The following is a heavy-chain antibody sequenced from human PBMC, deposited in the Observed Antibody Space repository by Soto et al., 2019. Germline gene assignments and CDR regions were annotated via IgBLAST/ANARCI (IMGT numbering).Heavy chain of an antibody. V-gene: IGHV1-18*01. J-gene: IGHJ6*03. CDR1: GYTFTSYC. CDR3: ARMVTTGVVLGYYYMDV. Sequence: APVNVSCKASGYTFTSYCISWVRQAAGQGLEWMGWISAYNGNTNYAQKLQGRVTMTTDTSTSTAYMELRSLRSDDTAVYYCARMVTTGVVLGYYYMDVWGKGTTVTVSS. D-gene: IGHD4-17*01. CDR2: ISAYNGNT.